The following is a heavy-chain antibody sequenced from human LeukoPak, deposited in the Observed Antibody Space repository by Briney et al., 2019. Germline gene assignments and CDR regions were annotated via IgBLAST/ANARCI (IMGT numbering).Heavy chain of an antibody. Sequence: SETLSLTCTVSGGSISSYYWSWIRRPPGKGLEWIGYIYYSGSTNYNPSLKSRVTISVDTSKNQFSLKLSSVTAADTAVYYCARRSVYYDSSGYSPDAFDIWGQGTMVTVSS. CDR3: ARRSVYYDSSGYSPDAFDI. CDR2: IYYSGST. V-gene: IGHV4-59*08. J-gene: IGHJ3*02. D-gene: IGHD3-22*01. CDR1: GGSISSYY.